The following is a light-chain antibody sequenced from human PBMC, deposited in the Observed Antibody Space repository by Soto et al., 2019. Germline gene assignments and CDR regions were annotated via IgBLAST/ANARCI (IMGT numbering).Light chain of an antibody. CDR3: QQFGSSSWT. V-gene: IGKV3-20*01. Sequence: ESVLTQSPGTLSLSPGEKATLSCRASQSVSSSYLAWYQQKPGQAPRLLIYGASSRATGIPDRFSGSGSGTDFTLTVSRLEPEDFAVYYCQQFGSSSWTFGQGTNVEIK. CDR1: QSVSSSY. J-gene: IGKJ1*01. CDR2: GAS.